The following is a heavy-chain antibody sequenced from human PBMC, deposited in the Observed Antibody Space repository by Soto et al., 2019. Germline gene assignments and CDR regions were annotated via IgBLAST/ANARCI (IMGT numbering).Heavy chain of an antibody. V-gene: IGHV3-21*01. CDR2: ISSSSSYI. CDR3: ARDGADILTGYYYYYGMDV. Sequence: EVQLVESGGGLVKPGGSLRLSCAASGFTFGSYSMNWVRQAPGKGLEWVSSISSSSSYIYYADSVKGRFTISRDNAKNSLYLQMNSLRAEDTAVYYCARDGADILTGYYYYYGMDVWGQGTTVTVSS. D-gene: IGHD3-9*01. J-gene: IGHJ6*02. CDR1: GFTFGSYS.